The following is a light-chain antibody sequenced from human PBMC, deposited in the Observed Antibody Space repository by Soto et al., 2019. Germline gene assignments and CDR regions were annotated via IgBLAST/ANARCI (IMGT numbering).Light chain of an antibody. J-gene: IGKJ1*01. V-gene: IGKV1-39*01. CDR1: QSITSY. Sequence: DIQMTQSPSSRSASVGDRVTITCRASQSITSYLNWYQQKPGKAPQLLIYAASSLQSGVPSRFSGSGSGTDFTLTISSLQPEDFATYFCQQSYTTPWTFGQGTKVEVK. CDR2: AAS. CDR3: QQSYTTPWT.